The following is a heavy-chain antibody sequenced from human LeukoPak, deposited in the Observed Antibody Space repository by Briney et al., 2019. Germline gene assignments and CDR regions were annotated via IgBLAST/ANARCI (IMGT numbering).Heavy chain of an antibody. Sequence: PGGSLRLSCVASGFTFSDHYMSWIRQAPGKGLEWVSYIGSDSSYTDYADSVKGRFTISRSNPKNSLYLQMHSLRADDTAVYYCARARNHYYDSSAYHDFWGQRTLVTVSS. D-gene: IGHD3-22*01. CDR3: ARARNHYYDSSAYHDF. CDR1: GFTFSDHY. V-gene: IGHV3-11*06. J-gene: IGHJ4*02. CDR2: IGSDSSYT.